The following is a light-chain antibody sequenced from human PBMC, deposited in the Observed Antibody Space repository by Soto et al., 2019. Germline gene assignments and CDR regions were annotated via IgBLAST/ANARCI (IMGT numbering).Light chain of an antibody. Sequence: DIQMTQSPDTLSASVGDRVTIACRASEAISTWLAWYQQKPGKAPKLLIYAASTLQSGVPSRFSGSGSGTDFTLTISCLQSEDFATYYCQQYYSYPQTFGQGTKVDIK. J-gene: IGKJ1*01. CDR3: QQYYSYPQT. V-gene: IGKV1-5*01. CDR1: EAISTW. CDR2: AAS.